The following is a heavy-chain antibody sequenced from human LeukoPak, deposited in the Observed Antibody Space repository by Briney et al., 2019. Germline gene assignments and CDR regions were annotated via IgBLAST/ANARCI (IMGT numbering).Heavy chain of an antibody. CDR2: IIPILGTA. J-gene: IGHJ6*03. CDR3: AREADGSGSYYPYYYYMDV. D-gene: IGHD3-10*01. CDR1: GGTFSSYA. V-gene: IGHV1-69*05. Sequence: GASVKVSCKASGGTFSSYAISWVRQAPGHGLEWMGGIIPILGTANYAQKFQGRVTITTDESTSTAYMELSSLRSEDTAVYYCAREADGSGSYYPYYYYMDVWGKGTTVTVSS.